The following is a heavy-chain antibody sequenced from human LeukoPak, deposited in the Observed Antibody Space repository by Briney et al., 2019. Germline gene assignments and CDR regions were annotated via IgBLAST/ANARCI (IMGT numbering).Heavy chain of an antibody. Sequence: PSETLSLTCTVSGGSISSSSYYWGWIRQPPGKGLEWIGSMYSSGSTYYNPSLKSRVTISVDTSKNQFSLQLNSVTPEDTAVYYCARDPAPYALDAFDIWGQGTMVTVSS. CDR1: GGSISSSSYY. CDR3: ARDPAPYALDAFDI. V-gene: IGHV4-39*07. CDR2: MYSSGST. J-gene: IGHJ3*02. D-gene: IGHD2-2*01.